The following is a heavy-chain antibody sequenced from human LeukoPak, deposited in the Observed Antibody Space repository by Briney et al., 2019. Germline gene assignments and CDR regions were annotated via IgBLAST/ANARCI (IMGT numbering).Heavy chain of an antibody. V-gene: IGHV4-39*01. CDR2: IYYSGST. J-gene: IGHJ3*02. D-gene: IGHD3-22*01. Sequence: PSETLSLTCTVSGGSISSSSHYWGWIRQPPGKGLEWLGSIYYSGSTFDNPSLKSRVTISVDTSKNQFSLKLNSVTAADTAVYYCARAPGYYDSSGYSNAFDIWGQGTMVTVSS. CDR1: GGSISSSSHY. CDR3: ARAPGYYDSSGYSNAFDI.